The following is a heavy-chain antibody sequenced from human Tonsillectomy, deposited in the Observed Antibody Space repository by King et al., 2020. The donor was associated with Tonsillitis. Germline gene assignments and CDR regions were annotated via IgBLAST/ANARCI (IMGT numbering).Heavy chain of an antibody. CDR3: ARGLVGYDFLTGYRGYFDY. CDR1: GFTFSRYS. Sequence: VQLVESGGGLVKPGGSLRLSCAASGFTFSRYSMNWVRQAPGKGLEWVSSITSRSTYIYYGDSVKGRVTHSRDNAKNSVDLQMNSLRAGDTAVYYCARGLVGYDFLTGYRGYFDYWGQGTLVTVSS. CDR2: ITSRSTYI. J-gene: IGHJ4*02. V-gene: IGHV3-21*01. D-gene: IGHD3-9*01.